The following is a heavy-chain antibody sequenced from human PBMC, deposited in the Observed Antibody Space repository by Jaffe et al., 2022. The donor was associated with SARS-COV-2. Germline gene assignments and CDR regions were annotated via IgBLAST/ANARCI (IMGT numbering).Heavy chain of an antibody. Sequence: EVQLVESGGGLVQPGGSLRLSCAASGFTFSSYWMSWVRQAPGKGLEWVANIKQDGSEKYYVDSVKGRFTISRDNAKNSLYLQMNSLRAEDTAVYYCARLLCVSPSGACSGGSCYHHQWCAFDIWGQGTMVTVSS. J-gene: IGHJ3*02. CDR1: GFTFSSYW. CDR2: IKQDGSEK. CDR3: ARLLCVSPSGACSGGSCYHHQWCAFDI. D-gene: IGHD2-15*01. V-gene: IGHV3-7*01.